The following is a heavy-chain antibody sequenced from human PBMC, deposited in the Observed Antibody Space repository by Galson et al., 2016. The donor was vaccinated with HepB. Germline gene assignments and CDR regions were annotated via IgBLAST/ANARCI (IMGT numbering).Heavy chain of an antibody. V-gene: IGHV2-70*01. Sequence: PALVKPTQTLTLTCTFSGFSLTTTGMCVSWIRQPPGKALEWLALIDWGDDKYYSTSLKTRLTISKDTSENQVVLTMTNLDPVDTATYYWARKGRGGYGYEYYFNYWGQGTLVTVSS. D-gene: IGHD5-12*01. CDR1: GFSLTTTGMC. J-gene: IGHJ4*02. CDR3: ARKGRGGYGYEYYFNY. CDR2: IDWGDDK.